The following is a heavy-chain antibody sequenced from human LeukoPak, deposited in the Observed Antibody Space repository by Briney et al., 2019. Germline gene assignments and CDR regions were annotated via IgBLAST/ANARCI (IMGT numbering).Heavy chain of an antibody. Sequence: ASVKVSCKSSTYTFTRYGISWVRQAPGQGLEWMGWISGYNGNTNYAQKFLGRVSMTADTATSTAYMELRSLTSDDTAMYYCARSGRGTYYYFDLWGQGTLVTVSS. D-gene: IGHD5-12*01. V-gene: IGHV1-18*01. CDR3: ARSGRGTYYYFDL. J-gene: IGHJ4*02. CDR2: ISGYNGNT. CDR1: TYTFTRYG.